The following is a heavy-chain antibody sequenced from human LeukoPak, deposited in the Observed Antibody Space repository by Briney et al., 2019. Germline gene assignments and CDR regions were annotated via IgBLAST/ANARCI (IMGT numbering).Heavy chain of an antibody. CDR3: AKVPYSDYGSGRPPFMDA. Sequence: GGSLRLSCAASGFTFANYAMSWVRQAPGEGREWVSTLSHSAGDTYYADSVKGRFTISRDKSRNTLYLHMNSLRAEDAGVYYCAKVPYSDYGSGRPPFMDAWGQGTTVAISS. D-gene: IGHD3-10*01. J-gene: IGHJ6*02. V-gene: IGHV3-23*01. CDR2: LSHSAGDT. CDR1: GFTFANYA.